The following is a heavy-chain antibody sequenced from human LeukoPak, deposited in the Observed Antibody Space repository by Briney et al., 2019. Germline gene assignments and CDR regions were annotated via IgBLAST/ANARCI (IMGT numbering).Heavy chain of an antibody. CDR3: AKRSRDSSGYFDY. Sequence: GGSLRLSCAASGFTFSSYAMSWVRQAPGKGLEWVSAITGSGDYTNFPDSVKGRLTISRDNSKNTLYLQMNSLRAEDTAVYYCAKRSRDSSGYFDYWGQGSLVTVSS. J-gene: IGHJ4*02. CDR1: GFTFSSYA. D-gene: IGHD3-22*01. V-gene: IGHV3-23*01. CDR2: ITGSGDYT.